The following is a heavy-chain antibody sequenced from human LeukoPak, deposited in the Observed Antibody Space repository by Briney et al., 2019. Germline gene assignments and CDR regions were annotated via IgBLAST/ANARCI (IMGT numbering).Heavy chain of an antibody. CDR1: GFTFSSYG. CDR2: ISGSGGST. J-gene: IGHJ3*02. CDR3: AKTYYYDSSGYYGAFDI. Sequence: GGSLRLSCAASGFTFSSYGMSWVRQAPGKGLEWVSAISGSGGSTYYADSVKGRFTISRDNSTNTLYLQMNSLRAEDTAVYYCAKTYYYDSSGYYGAFDIWGQGTMVTVSS. V-gene: IGHV3-23*01. D-gene: IGHD3-22*01.